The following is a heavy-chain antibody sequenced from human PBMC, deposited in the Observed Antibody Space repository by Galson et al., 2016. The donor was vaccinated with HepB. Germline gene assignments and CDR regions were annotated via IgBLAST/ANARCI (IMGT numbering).Heavy chain of an antibody. Sequence: SLRLSCAVSGFNVGNNYMSWVRQAPGKGLEWVSLIYSGGGTDYADPVKGRFTISRDSFRNTVYLQMNSLSARETAVYYCSREGPIAAATFDIWGQGTMATRSS. D-gene: IGHD6-25*01. V-gene: IGHV3-66*01. CDR3: SREGPIAAATFDI. J-gene: IGHJ3*02. CDR2: IYSGGGT. CDR1: GFNVGNNY.